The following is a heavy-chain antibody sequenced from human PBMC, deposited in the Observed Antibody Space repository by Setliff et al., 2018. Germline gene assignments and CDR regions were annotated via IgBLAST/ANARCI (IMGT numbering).Heavy chain of an antibody. CDR2: IYPGDSDT. V-gene: IGHV5-51*01. J-gene: IGHJ4*02. CDR1: GYTFTNYW. D-gene: IGHD3-10*01. CDR3: ARVGSQGGYYFDS. Sequence: GESLKISCQGSGYTFTNYWIGWVRQMPGKGLEWMGLIYPGDSDTRYSPSFRGQVTISADKSISSAYLQWRSLKASDTAMYYCARVGSQGGYYFDSWGQGTLVTVS.